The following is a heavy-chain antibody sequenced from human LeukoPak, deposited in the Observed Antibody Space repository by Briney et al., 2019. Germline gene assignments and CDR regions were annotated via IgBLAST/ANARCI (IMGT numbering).Heavy chain of an antibody. V-gene: IGHV3-7*01. D-gene: IGHD2-21*01. J-gene: IGHJ4*02. Sequence: PGGSLRLSCAASGFTLSAFWMSWVRQAPGKGLEWVGNIKEDGSERHYVDSVKGRFTISRDNAENSLYLQMSRLRVEDTAVYYCTRYTVPFCGGDCYSQFLDYWGQGALVTVSP. CDR1: GFTLSAFW. CDR2: IKEDGSER. CDR3: TRYTVPFCGGDCYSQFLDY.